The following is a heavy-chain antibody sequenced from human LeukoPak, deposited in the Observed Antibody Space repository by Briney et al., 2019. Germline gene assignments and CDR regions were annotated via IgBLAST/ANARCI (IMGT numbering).Heavy chain of an antibody. V-gene: IGHV3-9*01. CDR1: GFTFDDYA. Sequence: GGSLRLSCAASGFTFDDYAMHWVRHAPGKGLEWVSGISWNSGSIGYADSVKGRFTISRDNAKNSLYLQMNSLRAEDTALYYCAKDSMVRGVIATDAFDIWGQGTMVTVSS. J-gene: IGHJ3*02. D-gene: IGHD3-10*01. CDR3: AKDSMVRGVIATDAFDI. CDR2: ISWNSGSI.